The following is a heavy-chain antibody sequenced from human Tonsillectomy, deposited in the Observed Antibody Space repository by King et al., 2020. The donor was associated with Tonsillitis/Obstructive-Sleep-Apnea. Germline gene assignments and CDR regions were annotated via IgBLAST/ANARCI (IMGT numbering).Heavy chain of an antibody. D-gene: IGHD2-2*01. V-gene: IGHV5-51*01. CDR1: GYSFTSYW. CDR3: ARRPGSVVVPPDNWFDP. J-gene: IGHJ5*02. Sequence: QLVQSGAEVKKPGASLKISCKGSGYSFTSYWIGWVRQMPGKGLEWMGIIYPGDSDTRYSPSFQGQVTISADKSISTAYLQWSSLKASDTAMYYCARRPGSVVVPPDNWFDPWGQGTLVTVSS. CDR2: IYPGDSDT.